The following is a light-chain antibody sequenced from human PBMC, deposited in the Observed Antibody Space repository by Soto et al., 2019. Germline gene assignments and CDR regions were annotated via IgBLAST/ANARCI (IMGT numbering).Light chain of an antibody. V-gene: IGLV2-8*01. CDR3: SSQAGSNNLV. J-gene: IGLJ2*01. CDR2: EVS. CDR1: SSDVGGYNY. Sequence: QSALTQPPSASGSPGQSVTISCTGTSSDVGGYNYVSWYQQHPGKAPKLMIYEVSKRPSGVPDRFSGSKSGNTASLTVSGLQAEDEADYYRSSQAGSNNLVFGGGTQLTVL.